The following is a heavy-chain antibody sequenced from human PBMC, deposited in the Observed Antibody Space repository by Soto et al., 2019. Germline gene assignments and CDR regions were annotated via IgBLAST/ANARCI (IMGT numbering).Heavy chain of an antibody. Sequence: QIPLKESGPTLVKPTETLTLTCTFSGFSISSRRVGLRWIRQPPGKALEWLALLYWDDDKRYNPSLKDRRTITENASKTQVVLTLTNMRPVDTANYFCAHRKVFSVSVNLYINAAFDIWGQGTMITVSS. V-gene: IGHV2-5*02. J-gene: IGHJ3*02. CDR1: GFSISSRRVG. CDR3: AHRKVFSVSVNLYINAAFDI. D-gene: IGHD4-17*01. CDR2: LYWDDDK.